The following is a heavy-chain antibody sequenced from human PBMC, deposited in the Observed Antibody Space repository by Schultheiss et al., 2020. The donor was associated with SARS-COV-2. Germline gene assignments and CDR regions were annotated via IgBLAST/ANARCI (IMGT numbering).Heavy chain of an antibody. Sequence: SETLSLTCTVSGDSISSGGYYWSWIRQHPGKGLEWIGYIYYSGSTYYSGKTYYNPSLESRVSISVHTSENQFSLNLRSVTAADTAVYYCARERSPDYSNYYFDYWGQGTLVTVSS. V-gene: IGHV4-31*03. CDR2: IYYSGSTYYSGKT. CDR1: GDSISSGGYY. CDR3: ARERSPDYSNYYFDY. J-gene: IGHJ4*02. D-gene: IGHD4-11*01.